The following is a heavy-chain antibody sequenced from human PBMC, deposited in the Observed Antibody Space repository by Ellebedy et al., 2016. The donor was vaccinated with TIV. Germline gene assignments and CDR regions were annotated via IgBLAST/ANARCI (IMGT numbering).Heavy chain of an antibody. CDR1: GGSFSGYY. J-gene: IGHJ4*02. CDR2: IDHSGST. D-gene: IGHD6-19*01. V-gene: IGHV4-34*01. Sequence: SETLSFTXAVYGGSFSGYYWTWIRQPPGKGLEWIGEIDHSGSTNNNPSLESRVTISVDTSKNQFSLKLSSVTDADMAIYYCARGPIAVAGGFDYWGQGNLVTVSS. CDR3: ARGPIAVAGGFDY.